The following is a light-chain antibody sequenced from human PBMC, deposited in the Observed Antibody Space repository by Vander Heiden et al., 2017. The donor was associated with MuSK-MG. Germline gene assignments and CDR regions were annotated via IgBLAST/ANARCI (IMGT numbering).Light chain of an antibody. CDR3: QQDNSYPWT. CDR1: QDISNN. Sequence: DIQMTQSPSSLSASVGDRVTITCRASQDISNNLAWFQKKPGKAPQTLIFDASILQSGVPSKFRGRESGTDFTLTIRSLQPEDFATYYCQQDNSYPWTFGQGTKVEFK. CDR2: DAS. J-gene: IGKJ1*01. V-gene: IGKV1-16*02.